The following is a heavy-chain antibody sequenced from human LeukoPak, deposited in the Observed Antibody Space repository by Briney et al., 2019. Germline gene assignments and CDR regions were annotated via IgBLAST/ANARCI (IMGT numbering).Heavy chain of an antibody. CDR1: GFTFNNYA. V-gene: IGHV3-23*01. D-gene: IGHD4-17*01. Sequence: GGSLRLSCAASGFTFNNYAMSWVRQAPGKGLEWVSGISGITTYYADSVKGRFTISRDNSKNTLYLQMNSLRAEDTALYYCAKDGFGAYGAGWFDPWGQGTLVTVSS. CDR2: ISGITT. CDR3: AKDGFGAYGAGWFDP. J-gene: IGHJ5*02.